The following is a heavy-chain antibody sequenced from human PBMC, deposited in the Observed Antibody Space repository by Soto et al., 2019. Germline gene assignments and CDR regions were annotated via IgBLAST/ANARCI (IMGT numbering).Heavy chain of an antibody. J-gene: IGHJ4*02. V-gene: IGHV4-34*01. CDR3: ARGGLGSVTTSLDF. CDR1: GGSFSGYY. D-gene: IGHD3-10*01. CDR2: INQSGTT. Sequence: SETLSLTCGVYGGSFSGYYWSWLRQPPGKGLEWIGEINQSGTTNYNPSLKSRATISIDTSENRFSLKLNSVTAADTAVYYCARGGLGSVTTSLDFWGRGTLVTVSS.